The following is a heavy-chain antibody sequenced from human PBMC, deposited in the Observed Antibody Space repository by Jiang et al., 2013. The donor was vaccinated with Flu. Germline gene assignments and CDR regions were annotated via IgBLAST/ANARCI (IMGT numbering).Heavy chain of an antibody. CDR1: GFTFSSYS. CDR2: ISSGGDYI. CDR3: ARDKSTVTASDY. Sequence: QLLESGGGLVKPGGSLRLSCAASGFTFSSYSMNWVRQAPGKGLEWVSSISSGGDYIYYADSLKGRFTISRDNAKNSLYLQMNSLRVEDTAVYYCARDKSTVTASDYWGQGTLVTVSS. V-gene: IGHV3-21*01. J-gene: IGHJ4*02. D-gene: IGHD4-17*01.